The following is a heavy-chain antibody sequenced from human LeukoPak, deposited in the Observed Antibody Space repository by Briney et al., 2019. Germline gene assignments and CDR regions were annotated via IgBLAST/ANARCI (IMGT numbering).Heavy chain of an antibody. D-gene: IGHD6-13*01. CDR2: IYYSGST. CDR3: ARVRVALSQIAAAASLMDV. V-gene: IGHV4-39*07. CDR1: GGSISSSGYY. Sequence: SETLSLTCTVSGGSISSSGYYWGWIRQPPGKGLEWIGSIYYSGSTYYNPSLKSRVTMSGDASKNQFSLKLSSVTAADTAMYYCARVRVALSQIAAAASLMDVWGRGTTVTVSS. J-gene: IGHJ6*03.